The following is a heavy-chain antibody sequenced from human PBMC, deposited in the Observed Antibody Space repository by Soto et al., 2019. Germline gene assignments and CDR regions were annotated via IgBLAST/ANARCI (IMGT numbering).Heavy chain of an antibody. V-gene: IGHV3-23*01. D-gene: IGHD3-22*01. CDR3: AKAYYYDSSGYYQPNRYYFDY. J-gene: IGHJ4*02. Sequence: GGSLRLSCAASGFTFSSYAMSWVRQAPGKGLEWVSAISGSGGSTYYADSVKGRFTISRDNSKNTLYLQMNSLGAEDTAVYYCAKAYYYDSSGYYQPNRYYFDYWGQGTLVTVSS. CDR2: ISGSGGST. CDR1: GFTFSSYA.